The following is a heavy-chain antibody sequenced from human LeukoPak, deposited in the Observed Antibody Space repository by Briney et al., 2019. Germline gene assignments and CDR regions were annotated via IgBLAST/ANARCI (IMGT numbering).Heavy chain of an antibody. J-gene: IGHJ4*02. CDR1: GFTFSSYA. Sequence: PGASLRLSCAASGFTFSSYAMSWVRQAPGKGLEWVSAISGSGGSTYYADSVNGRFTISRDNSKNTLYLQMNSLRAEDTAVYYCATAGNYRFDYWGQGTLVTVSS. CDR2: ISGSGGST. CDR3: ATAGNYRFDY. V-gene: IGHV3-23*01. D-gene: IGHD1-7*01.